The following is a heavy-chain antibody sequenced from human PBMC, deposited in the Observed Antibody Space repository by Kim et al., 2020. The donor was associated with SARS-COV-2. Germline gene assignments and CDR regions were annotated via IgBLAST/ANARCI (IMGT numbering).Heavy chain of an antibody. CDR1: GGSFSGYY. J-gene: IGHJ6*02. V-gene: IGHV4-34*01. D-gene: IGHD5-12*01. CDR3: ARGGGYVSRDGMDV. CDR2: INHSGST. Sequence: SETLSLTCAVYGGSFSGYYWSWIRQHPGKGLEWIGEINHSGSTNYNPSLKSRVTISVDTSKNQFSLKLSSVTAADTAVYYCARGGGYVSRDGMDVWGQGTTVTVSS.